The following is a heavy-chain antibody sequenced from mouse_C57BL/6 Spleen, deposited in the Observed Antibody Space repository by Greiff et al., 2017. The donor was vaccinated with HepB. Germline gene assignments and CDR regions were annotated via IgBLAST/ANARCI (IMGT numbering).Heavy chain of an antibody. CDR2: IYPRDGST. J-gene: IGHJ4*01. CDR3: AIADYDYDGAMDY. Sequence: VQLQQSGPELVKPGASVKLSCKASGYTFTSYDINWVKQRPGQGLEWIGWIYPRDGSTKYNEKFKGKATLTADKSSSTAYMELHSLTSEDSAVYCCAIADYDYDGAMDYWGQGTSVTVSS. CDR1: GYTFTSYD. D-gene: IGHD2-4*01. V-gene: IGHV1-85*01.